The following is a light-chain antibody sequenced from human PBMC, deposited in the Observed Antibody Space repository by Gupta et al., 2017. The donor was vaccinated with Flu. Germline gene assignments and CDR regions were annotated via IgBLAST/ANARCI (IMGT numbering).Light chain of an antibody. Sequence: PATLSLSPGERATLSCRASQTINRYLAWYQQKPGQAPRLLIYDASNRAAGIPARFSGSGSGTDFTLTISSLEPEDFAVYYCQQCRLWPLTFGGGTKVEIK. CDR3: QQCRLWPLT. V-gene: IGKV3-11*01. CDR2: DAS. CDR1: QTINRY. J-gene: IGKJ4*01.